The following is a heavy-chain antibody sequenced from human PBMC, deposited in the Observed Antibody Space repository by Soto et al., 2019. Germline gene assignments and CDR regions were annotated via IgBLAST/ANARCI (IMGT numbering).Heavy chain of an antibody. CDR2: IGWNSATI. CDR1: GFTFDDYA. V-gene: IGHV3-9*01. CDR3: VKVSYDAIAVDGNFAIFDL. J-gene: IGHJ3*01. D-gene: IGHD6-19*01. Sequence: GGSLRLSCAASGFTFDDYAMHWVRQVPGKGLEWVSGIGWNSATIAYADSVKGRFTISRDNAKDSLYLEMNSLRPEDTALYYCVKVSYDAIAVDGNFAIFDLWGEGTVVTVAS.